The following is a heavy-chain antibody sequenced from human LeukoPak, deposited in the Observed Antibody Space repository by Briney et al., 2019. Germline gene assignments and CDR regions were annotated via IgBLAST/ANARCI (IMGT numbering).Heavy chain of an antibody. Sequence: GGSLRLSCTASGFTFSTYAMNWVRQAPGKGLEWVSGISGSGVSTYYADSVKGRFTISRDNAKNSLYLQMNSLRAEDTAVYYCARIAVAGYYFDYWGQGTLVTVSS. D-gene: IGHD6-19*01. J-gene: IGHJ4*02. CDR1: GFTFSTYA. CDR3: ARIAVAGYYFDY. CDR2: ISGSGVST. V-gene: IGHV3-23*01.